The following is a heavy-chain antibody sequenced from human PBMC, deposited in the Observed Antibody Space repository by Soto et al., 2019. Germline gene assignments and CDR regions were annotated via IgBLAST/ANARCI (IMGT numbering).Heavy chain of an antibody. CDR1: GGSISSSSYY. V-gene: IGHV4-39*01. D-gene: IGHD3-9*01. Sequence: QLQLQESGPGLVKPSETLSLTYTVSGGSISSSSYYWGWIRQPPGKGLERIGSIYYSGSTYYNPSLKRRVPISVDTSNNPVSVKLSSVTAADTAVYYCASEYDILTGYTGTWGQGTLVTVSS. CDR2: IYYSGST. CDR3: ASEYDILTGYTGT. J-gene: IGHJ5*02.